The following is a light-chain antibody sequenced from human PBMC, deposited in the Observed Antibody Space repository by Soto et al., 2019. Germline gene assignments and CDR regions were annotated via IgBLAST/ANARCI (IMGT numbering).Light chain of an antibody. V-gene: IGKV1-5*03. CDR2: KAS. CDR1: QSISSW. Sequence: DIQMTQSPSTLSASVGDRVTITCRACQSISSWLAWYQQKPGKAPKLLIYKASTLQSGVPSRFSGSGSGTEFTLAISSLQPDDSATYYCQQYNDNWTFGQGTKVDIK. CDR3: QQYNDNWT. J-gene: IGKJ1*01.